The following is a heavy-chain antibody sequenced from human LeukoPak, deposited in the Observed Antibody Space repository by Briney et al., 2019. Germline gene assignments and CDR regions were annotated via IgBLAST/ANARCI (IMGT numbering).Heavy chain of an antibody. J-gene: IGHJ5*02. D-gene: IGHD7-27*01. V-gene: IGHV1-2*06. CDR3: AGGDGLGMGNH. CDR1: GYTFTGYY. CDR2: INPNSGGT. Sequence: GASVKVSCKASGYTFTGYYIHWVRQAPGQGLEWMGRINPNSGGTKYAQKFQGRVTMTRDTSISSAYMELSRLRFDDTAVYFCAGGDGLGMGNHWGQGTLVTVSS.